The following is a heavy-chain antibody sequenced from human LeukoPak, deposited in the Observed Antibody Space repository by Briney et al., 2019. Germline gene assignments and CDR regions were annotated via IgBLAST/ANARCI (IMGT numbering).Heavy chain of an antibody. CDR1: GGSISSGDYY. Sequence: PSETLSLTCTVSGGSISSGDYYWSWIRQPPGKGLEWIGYIYYSGSTYYNPSLKSRVTISVETSKNQFSLKLSSVTAADTAVYYCAREVVAALNWFDPWGQGTLVTVSS. CDR2: IYYSGST. J-gene: IGHJ5*02. D-gene: IGHD2-15*01. V-gene: IGHV4-30-4*01. CDR3: AREVVAALNWFDP.